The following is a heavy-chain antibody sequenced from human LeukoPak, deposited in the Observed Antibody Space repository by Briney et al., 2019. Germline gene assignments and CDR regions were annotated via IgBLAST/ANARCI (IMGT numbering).Heavy chain of an antibody. V-gene: IGHV4-4*07. J-gene: IGHJ4*02. CDR2: IYTSGST. Sequence: PSETLSLTCTVSGGSISSYYWSWIRQPAGKGLEWIGRIYTSGSTNYNPSLKSRVTMSVDTSKNQFSLKLSSVTAAGTAVYYCARYHNWNDVLFFDYWGQGTLVTVSS. CDR1: GGSISSYY. CDR3: ARYHNWNDVLFFDY. D-gene: IGHD1-20*01.